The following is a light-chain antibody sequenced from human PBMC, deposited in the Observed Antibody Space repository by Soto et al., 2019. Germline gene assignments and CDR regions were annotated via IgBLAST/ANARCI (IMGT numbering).Light chain of an antibody. CDR2: DAS. CDR1: QSVSSSY. V-gene: IGKV3D-15*01. Sequence: IVLTQSPGTLSLSPGEIATLSCRASQSVSSSYLAWYQQKPGQAPRLLIYDASKRATGIPARFSGSGFGTEFTLTISSLQSEDFAVYYCQQYNNWPRPFGQGTKV. J-gene: IGKJ1*01. CDR3: QQYNNWPRP.